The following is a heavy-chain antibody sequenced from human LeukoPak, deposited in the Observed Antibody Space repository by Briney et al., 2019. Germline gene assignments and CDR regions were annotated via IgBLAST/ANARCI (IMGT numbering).Heavy chain of an antibody. J-gene: IGHJ4*02. CDR3: AGNGYYIKYFDY. Sequence: SSETLSLTCAVYGGSFSGYYWSWIRQPPGKGLEWIGEINHSGSTNYNPSLKSRVTISVDTSKNQFSLKLSSATAADTAVYYCAGNGYYIKYFDYWGQGTLVTVSS. CDR2: INHSGST. CDR1: GGSFSGYY. V-gene: IGHV4-34*01. D-gene: IGHD3-3*01.